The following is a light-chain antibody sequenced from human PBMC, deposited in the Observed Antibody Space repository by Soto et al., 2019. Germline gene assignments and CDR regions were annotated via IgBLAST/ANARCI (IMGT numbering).Light chain of an antibody. CDR3: QQYNSYSGYT. V-gene: IGKV1-5*03. CDR2: RAS. J-gene: IGKJ2*01. Sequence: DIQMTQSPSTLSASVGARVTITCRASQDISDWLAWYQQKPGKAPNLLIYRASHLEAGVPSRFSGSGSGTEFTLTISSRQPDDYATYFCQQYNSYSGYTFGQGTKVE. CDR1: QDISDW.